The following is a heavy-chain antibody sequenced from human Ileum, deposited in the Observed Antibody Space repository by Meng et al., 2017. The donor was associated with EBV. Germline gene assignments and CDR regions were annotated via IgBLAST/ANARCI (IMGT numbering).Heavy chain of an antibody. CDR3: ARDGELVTGKKLDDF. J-gene: IGHJ4*02. V-gene: IGHV3-53*01. Sequence: ELQLVGSGGGLLQTGGSLRLSCAASGFTVSSNYMSWVRQAPGKGLEWVSLIYGDDKTHYADSVKGRFTISRDTSKNTLYLQMNSLRVEDTAVYFCARDGELVTGKKLDDFWGQGTLVTVSS. CDR2: IYGDDKT. CDR1: GFTVSSNY. D-gene: IGHD3-10*01.